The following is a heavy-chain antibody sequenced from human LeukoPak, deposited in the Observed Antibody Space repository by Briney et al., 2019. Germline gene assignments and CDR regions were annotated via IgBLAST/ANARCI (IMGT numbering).Heavy chain of an antibody. J-gene: IGHJ4*02. CDR3: AREPGEIYDFWSGYYTLDY. D-gene: IGHD3-3*01. CDR1: GDSISSGSYY. V-gene: IGHV4-61*02. Sequence: PSETLSLTCTVSGDSISSGSYYWSWIRQPAGKGLEWIGRIYTSGSTNYNPSLKSRVTISVDTSKNQFSLKLSSVTAADTAVYYCAREPGEIYDFWSGYYTLDYWGQGTLVTVSS. CDR2: IYTSGST.